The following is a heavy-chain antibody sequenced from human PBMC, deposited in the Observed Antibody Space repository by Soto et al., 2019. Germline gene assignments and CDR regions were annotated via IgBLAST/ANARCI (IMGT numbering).Heavy chain of an antibody. CDR3: ARAHYDFWSGYVYYYYGMDV. CDR2: IYHSGST. V-gene: IGHV4-38-2*01. CDR1: GYSISSGYY. J-gene: IGHJ6*02. Sequence: SETLSLTCAVSGYSISSGYYWGWIRQPPGKGLEWIGSIYHSGSTYYNPSLKSRVTISVDTSKNQFSLKLSSVTAADTAVYYCARAHYDFWSGYVYYYYGMDVWGQGTTVTVSS. D-gene: IGHD3-3*01.